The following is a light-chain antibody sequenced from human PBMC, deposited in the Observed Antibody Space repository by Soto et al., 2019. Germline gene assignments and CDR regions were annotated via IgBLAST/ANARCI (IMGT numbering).Light chain of an antibody. CDR1: QTILYSSNNKDY. Sequence: DIVMTQSPDSLAVALGERATIKCKSSQTILYSSNNKDYLAWYQQKPGQPPKLRIYWASTRNSGVPDRFSASWSGADLTLTISSLHAEDVEVYYCQPYYSSPWTLAQGTKVDIK. CDR2: WAS. CDR3: QPYYSSPWT. J-gene: IGKJ1*01. V-gene: IGKV4-1*01.